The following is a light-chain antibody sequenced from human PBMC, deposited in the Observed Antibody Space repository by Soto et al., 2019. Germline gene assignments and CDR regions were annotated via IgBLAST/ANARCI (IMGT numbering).Light chain of an antibody. CDR1: SSNIGSNT. V-gene: IGLV1-44*01. CDR2: SNS. Sequence: QSVLTQPPSASGTPGQRVTISCSGSSSNIGSNTVNWYQQLPGTAPKLLIYSNSNRPSGVPDRFSGSKSGTSASLAINGLQPEDEAHYYCQPYDNSLSGSWVFGGGPKLTVL. CDR3: QPYDNSLSGSWV. J-gene: IGLJ3*02.